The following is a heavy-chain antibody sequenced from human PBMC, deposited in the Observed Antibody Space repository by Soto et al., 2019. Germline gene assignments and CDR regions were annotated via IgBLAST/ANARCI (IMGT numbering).Heavy chain of an antibody. D-gene: IGHD2-15*01. CDR1: GGSINSNNYY. V-gene: IGHV4-39*01. CDR3: AKVVVAATRHTDFDS. CDR2: IYYDGST. J-gene: IGHJ4*02. Sequence: SETLSLACTVSGGSINSNNYYWAWIRQPPGKGLAWIASIYYDGSTYYNPSLKSRVTISIDTSKNQFSLRLRSVTAADTAIYYCAKVVVAATRHTDFDSWGQGTLVTVSS.